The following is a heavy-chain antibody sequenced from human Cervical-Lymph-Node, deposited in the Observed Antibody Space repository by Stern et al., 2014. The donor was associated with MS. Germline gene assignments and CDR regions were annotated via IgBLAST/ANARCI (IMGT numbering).Heavy chain of an antibody. CDR2: IKQDGSEK. CDR3: ARELSWSGRDY. CDR1: GLTFSSHY. V-gene: IGHV3-7*01. D-gene: IGHD3-3*01. Sequence: VQLVESGGGSVQPGGSLRLSCAASGLTFSSHYMSWVRQAPGTGLEWVANIKQDGSEKNYVDSVKGRFTISRDNAKNSLYLQMDSLRVEDTAVYYCARELSWSGRDYWGQGTLVTVSS. J-gene: IGHJ4*02.